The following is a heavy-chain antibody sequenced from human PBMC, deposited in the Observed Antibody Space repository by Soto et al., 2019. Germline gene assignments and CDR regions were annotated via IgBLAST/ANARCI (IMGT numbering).Heavy chain of an antibody. D-gene: IGHD1-26*01. Sequence: GGSLRLSCAASGFTFSSYSMNWFGQAPGKGLEWVSYISSSSSTIYYADSVKGRFTISRDNAKNSLYLQMNSLRAEDTAVYYCAQSGIVGASNYWGQGTLVTVSS. CDR3: AQSGIVGASNY. V-gene: IGHV3-48*01. CDR1: GFTFSSYS. CDR2: ISSSSSTI. J-gene: IGHJ4*02.